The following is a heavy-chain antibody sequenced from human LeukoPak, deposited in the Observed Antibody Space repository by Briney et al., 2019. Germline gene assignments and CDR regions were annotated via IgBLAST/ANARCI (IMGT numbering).Heavy chain of an antibody. CDR1: GGTFSSYA. CDR2: IIPNFGTA. D-gene: IGHD6-13*01. J-gene: IGHJ4*02. CDR3: ASSISIAAAGPFDY. V-gene: IGHV1-69*05. Sequence: SVKVSCKASGGTFSSYAISWVRQAPGQGLEWMGGIIPNFGTANYAQKFQGRVTITTDESTSTAYMELSSLRSEDTAVYYCASSISIAAAGPFDYWGQGTLVTVSS.